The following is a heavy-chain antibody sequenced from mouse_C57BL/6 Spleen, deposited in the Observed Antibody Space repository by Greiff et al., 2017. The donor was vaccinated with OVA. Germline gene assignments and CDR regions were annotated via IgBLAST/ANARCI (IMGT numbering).Heavy chain of an antibody. CDR2: IDPETGGT. J-gene: IGHJ3*01. D-gene: IGHD3-3*01. CDR1: GYTFTDYE. CDR3: TRGGDL. Sequence: QLKESGAELVRPGASVTLSCKASGYTFTDYEMHWVKQTPVHGLEWIGAIDPETGGTAYNQKFKGKAILTADKSSSTAYMELRSLTSEDSAVYYCTRGGDLWGQGTLVTVSA. V-gene: IGHV1-15*01.